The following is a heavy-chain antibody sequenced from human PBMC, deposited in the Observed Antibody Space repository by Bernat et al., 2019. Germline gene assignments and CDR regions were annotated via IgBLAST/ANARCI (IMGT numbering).Heavy chain of an antibody. Sequence: QLQLQESGPGLVRPSETLSLTCSVSGNSISSGSNYWGWFRQPPGKGLEYIGTIYYTGSTYYNPSLRSRVTISMDTSKNHFSLKLSSVTAADTAVYYCARQIVGAHDFWGQGTLVTVSS. V-gene: IGHV4-39*01. CDR3: ARQIVGAHDF. CDR1: GNSISSGSNY. CDR2: IYYTGST. D-gene: IGHD1-26*01. J-gene: IGHJ4*02.